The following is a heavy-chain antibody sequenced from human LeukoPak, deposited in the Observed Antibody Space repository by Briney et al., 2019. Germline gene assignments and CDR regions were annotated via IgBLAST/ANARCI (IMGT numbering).Heavy chain of an antibody. CDR3: ARGLRGSITIFGVVSAGYYFDY. CDR1: GGSISSSSHY. D-gene: IGHD3-3*01. J-gene: IGHJ4*02. Sequence: SETLSLTCTVSGGSISSSSHYWGWIRQPPGKGLEWIGSIYYSGSTYYNPSLKSRVTISVDTSKNQFSLKLSSVTAADTVVYYCARGLRGSITIFGVVSAGYYFDYWGQGTLVTVSS. V-gene: IGHV4-39*07. CDR2: IYYSGST.